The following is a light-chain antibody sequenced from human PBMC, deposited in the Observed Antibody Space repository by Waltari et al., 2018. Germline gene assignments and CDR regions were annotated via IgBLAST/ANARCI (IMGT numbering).Light chain of an antibody. CDR3: QARAPGIRV. CDR2: LHSYGSH. Sequence: QLVLTQSPSASASLGASVRLTCTLSSGHSTYAIAWHQHQPEKGPRYLMTLHSYGSHTRGVGIPDRFSGSSSGAVRYLTISSLQTEDEADYYCQARAPGIRVFGGGTKLTVL. CDR1: SGHSTYA. V-gene: IGLV4-69*01. J-gene: IGLJ3*02.